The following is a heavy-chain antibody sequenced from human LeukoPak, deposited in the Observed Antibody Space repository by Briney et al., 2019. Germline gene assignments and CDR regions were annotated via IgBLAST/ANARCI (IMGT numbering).Heavy chain of an antibody. Sequence: GGSLRLSCAASGFTFSSYSMNWVRQAPGKGLEWVSSISSSSSYIYYADSVKGRFTISRDNAKNSLYLQMNSLRAEDTAVYYCARGTLYYYDSSGYYYGYWGQGTLVTVSS. J-gene: IGHJ4*02. CDR1: GFTFSSYS. CDR2: ISSSSSYI. CDR3: ARGTLYYYDSSGYYYGY. D-gene: IGHD3-22*01. V-gene: IGHV3-21*01.